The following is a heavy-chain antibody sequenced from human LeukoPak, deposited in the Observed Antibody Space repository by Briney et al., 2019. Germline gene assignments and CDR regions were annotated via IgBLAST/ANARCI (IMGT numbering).Heavy chain of an antibody. D-gene: IGHD6-13*01. V-gene: IGHV4-39*01. CDR2: VYYSGST. J-gene: IGHJ5*02. Sequence: SETLSLTCSVSGASIDRSTYYWGWIRQPPGKGLEWIGSVYYSGSTYYNSALKSRVSISVDTSRNQFSLKLYSVTAADTSVYFCARIAAPGLAWGQGTLVTVSS. CDR3: ARIAAPGLA. CDR1: GASIDRSTYY.